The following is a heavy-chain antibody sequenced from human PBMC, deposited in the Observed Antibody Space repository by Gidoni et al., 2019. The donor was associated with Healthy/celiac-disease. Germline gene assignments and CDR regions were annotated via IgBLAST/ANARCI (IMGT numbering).Heavy chain of an antibody. CDR3: ALTRGGDSNLRY. J-gene: IGHJ4*02. Sequence: PGQGLEWMGIINPSGGSTSYAQKFQGRVTMTRDTSTSTVYMELSSLRSEDTAVYYCALTRGGDSNLRYWGQGTLVTVSS. D-gene: IGHD6-13*01. V-gene: IGHV1-46*01. CDR2: INPSGGST.